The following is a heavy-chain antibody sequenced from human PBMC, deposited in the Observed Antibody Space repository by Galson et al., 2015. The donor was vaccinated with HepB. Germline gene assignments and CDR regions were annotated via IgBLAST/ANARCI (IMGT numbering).Heavy chain of an antibody. CDR3: ARLQSSIAVAGDY. Sequence: SGAEVKKPGESLTISCTASGYTFTNYWISWVRQMPGKGLEWMGRIDPTDSYTNYRPSFQSHVTISVDKSTSTAFLHWSSLQASDTAVYYCARLQSSIAVAGDYWGQGTLITVSS. V-gene: IGHV5-10-1*01. D-gene: IGHD6-19*01. J-gene: IGHJ4*02. CDR1: GYTFTNYW. CDR2: IDPTDSYT.